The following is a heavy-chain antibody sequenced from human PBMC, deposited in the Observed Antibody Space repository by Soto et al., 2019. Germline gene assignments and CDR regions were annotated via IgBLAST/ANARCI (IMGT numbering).Heavy chain of an antibody. CDR3: AKQRVATIPPYYYYGMDV. V-gene: IGHV3-30*18. CDR2: ISYDGSNK. J-gene: IGHJ6*02. Sequence: GGSLRLSCTASGFTFSSYGMHWVRQAPGKGLEWVAVISYDGSNKYYADSVKGRFTISRDNPKNTLYLQMNSLRAEDTAVYYCAKQRVATIPPYYYYGMDVWGQGTTVTVSS. CDR1: GFTFSSYG. D-gene: IGHD5-12*01.